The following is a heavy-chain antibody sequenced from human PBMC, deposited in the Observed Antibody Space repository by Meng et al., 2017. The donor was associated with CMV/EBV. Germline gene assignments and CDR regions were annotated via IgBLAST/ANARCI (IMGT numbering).Heavy chain of an antibody. CDR3: TTGVGYCSSTSCWPVGY. J-gene: IGHJ4*02. CDR2: IKSKTDGGTT. CDR1: GFTFINAW. D-gene: IGHD2-2*01. V-gene: IGHV3-15*01. Sequence: GGSLRLSCAASGFTFINAWMSWVRQAPGKGLEWVGRIKSKTDGGTTDYAAPVKGRFTISRDDSKNTLYLQMNSLKTEDTAVYYCTTGVGYCSSTSCWPVGYWGQGTLVTVSS.